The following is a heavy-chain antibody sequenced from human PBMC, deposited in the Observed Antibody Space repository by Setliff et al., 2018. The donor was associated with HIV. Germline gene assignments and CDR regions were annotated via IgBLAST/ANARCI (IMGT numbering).Heavy chain of an antibody. V-gene: IGHV3-74*01. CDR2: IKSDGSYT. CDR1: GFTFSSYW. J-gene: IGHJ6*02. Sequence: GGSLRLSCAASGFTFSSYWMHWVRQAPGKGLVWVSRIKSDGSYTSYADSAKGRFTISRDNAKNTLHLQMNSLRAEDTAVYYCVRGLAAAGGYAMDGWGQGTTVTVSS. D-gene: IGHD6-13*01. CDR3: VRGLAAAGGYAMDG.